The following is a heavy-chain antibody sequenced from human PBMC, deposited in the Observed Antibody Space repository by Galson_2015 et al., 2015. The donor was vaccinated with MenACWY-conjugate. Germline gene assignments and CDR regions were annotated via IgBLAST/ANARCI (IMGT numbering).Heavy chain of an antibody. V-gene: IGHV1-18*01. J-gene: IGHJ4*02. D-gene: IGHD1-26*01. CDR3: ARGLKGGWELLSYFDY. Sequence: SVKVSCKASGYTFTSYGISWVRQAPGQGLEWMGWISAYNGNTNYAQKLQGRVTMTTDTSTSTAYMELRSLRSDDTAVYYCARGLKGGWELLSYFDYWGQGTLVTVSS. CDR2: ISAYNGNT. CDR1: GYTFTSYG.